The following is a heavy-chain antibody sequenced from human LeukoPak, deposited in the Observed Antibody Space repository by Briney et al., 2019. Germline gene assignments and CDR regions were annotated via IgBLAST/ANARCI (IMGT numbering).Heavy chain of an antibody. CDR3: ARPTTVYTAPDAFDI. CDR1: GFTFSSYS. Sequence: PGGSLRLSCAASGFTFSSYSMNWVRQAPGKGLEWVSYISSSSSTIYYADSVKGRFTISRDNAKNSLYLQMNSLRAEDTAVYYCARPTTVYTAPDAFDIWGQGTMVTVSS. V-gene: IGHV3-48*01. CDR2: ISSSSSTI. J-gene: IGHJ3*02. D-gene: IGHD4-17*01.